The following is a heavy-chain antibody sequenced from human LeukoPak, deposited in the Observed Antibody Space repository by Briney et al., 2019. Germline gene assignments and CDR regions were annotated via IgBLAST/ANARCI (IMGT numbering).Heavy chain of an antibody. Sequence: WGSLRLSCAASGFTFSDYYMSWIRQAPGKGLEWVSYISSSGSTIYYADSVKGRFTISRDNAKNSLYLQMNSLRAEDTAVYYCAKTGYSSSYYFDYWGQGTLVTVSS. V-gene: IGHV3-11*04. J-gene: IGHJ4*02. CDR1: GFTFSDYY. CDR2: ISSSGSTI. D-gene: IGHD6-13*01. CDR3: AKTGYSSSYYFDY.